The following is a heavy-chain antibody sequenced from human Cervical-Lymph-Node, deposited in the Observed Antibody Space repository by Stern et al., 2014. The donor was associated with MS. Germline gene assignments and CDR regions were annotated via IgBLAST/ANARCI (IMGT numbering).Heavy chain of an antibody. CDR3: VRPIYYGDNSFYFDY. CDR2: IYPGDSDA. CDR1: GYTFTSYW. J-gene: IGHJ4*02. V-gene: IGHV5-51*01. Sequence: EVQLVESGAEVKKPGESLKISCKVSGYTFTSYWIGWVRQMPGKGLEWMAIIYPGDSDARYSPSFQGQVTISAAKSIPTAPLQWRSLKASDTAMYYCVRPIYYGDNSFYFDYWGQGTLVTVSS. D-gene: IGHD4-23*01.